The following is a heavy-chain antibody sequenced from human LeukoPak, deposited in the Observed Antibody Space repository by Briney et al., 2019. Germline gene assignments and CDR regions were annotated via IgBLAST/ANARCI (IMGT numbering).Heavy chain of an antibody. CDR1: GYTFTGYY. CDR2: INPNSGGT. CDR3: ARGGQWLVLEDWFDP. D-gene: IGHD6-19*01. Sequence: ASVKVSCKASGYTFTGYYMHWVRQAPGQGLDWMGRINPNSGGTNYAQKFQGRVTMTRDTSISTAYMELSRLRSDDTAVYYCARGGQWLVLEDWFDPWGQGTLVTVSS. J-gene: IGHJ5*02. V-gene: IGHV1-2*06.